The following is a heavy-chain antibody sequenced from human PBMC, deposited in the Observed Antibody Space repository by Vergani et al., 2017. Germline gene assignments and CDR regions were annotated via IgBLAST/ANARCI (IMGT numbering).Heavy chain of an antibody. V-gene: IGHV3-23*01. J-gene: IGHJ4*02. CDR2: VTGGGGST. Sequence: EVQLLESGGSLKQPGGSVRLSCAASGFTFSTYAMHWVRQAPGKGLEWVSAVTGGGGSTYYADSFKGRFIISRDNSRDTLYLQINSLRPDDTATYYCVKDAGSYENFFDSWGQGTLVTVSS. CDR1: GFTFSTYA. CDR3: VKDAGSYENFFDS. D-gene: IGHD1-26*01.